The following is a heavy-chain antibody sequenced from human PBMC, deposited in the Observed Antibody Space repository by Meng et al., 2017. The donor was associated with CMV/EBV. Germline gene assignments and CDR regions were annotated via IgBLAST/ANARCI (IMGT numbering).Heavy chain of an antibody. Sequence: GESLKISCAASGFTFSSYWMSWVRQAPGKGLEWVSVIYSGGSTYYADSVKGRFTISRDNSKNTLYLQMNSLRAEDTAVYYCAYSTSWFYAFDIWGQGTMVTVSS. D-gene: IGHD6-13*01. CDR2: IYSGGST. CDR1: GFTFSSYW. V-gene: IGHV3-53*01. CDR3: AYSTSWFYAFDI. J-gene: IGHJ3*02.